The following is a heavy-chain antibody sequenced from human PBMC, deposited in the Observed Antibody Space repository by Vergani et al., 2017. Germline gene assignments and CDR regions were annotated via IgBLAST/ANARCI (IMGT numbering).Heavy chain of an antibody. V-gene: IGHV1-69*04. D-gene: IGHD3-10*01. J-gene: IGHJ3*02. Sequence: QVQLVQSGAEVKKPGSSVKVSCKASGGTFSSYAISWVRQAPGQGLEWMGIINPSGGHTNYAQKFQGRVTITRDMSTSTAYMELSSLRSEDTAVYYCAAAILAGSYYWDAFDIWGQGTMVTVSS. CDR1: GGTFSSYA. CDR3: AAAILAGSYYWDAFDI. CDR2: INPSGGHT.